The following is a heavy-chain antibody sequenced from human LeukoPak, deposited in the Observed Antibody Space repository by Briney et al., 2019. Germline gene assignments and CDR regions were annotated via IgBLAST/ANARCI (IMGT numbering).Heavy chain of an antibody. CDR2: ISDSGYSP. CDR3: AKDGDNPRNNLNWFAP. V-gene: IGHV3-23*01. CDR1: GFTFGSYD. Sequence: GGSLRLSCVASGFTFGSYDMSWVRQAPGKGLEWVSTISDSGYSPYYADSVKGRFTTSRDNSKNTLYLQMSSLRAEDTAVYYCAKDGDNPRNNLNWFAPWGQGTLVTVSS. J-gene: IGHJ5*02. D-gene: IGHD1/OR15-1a*01.